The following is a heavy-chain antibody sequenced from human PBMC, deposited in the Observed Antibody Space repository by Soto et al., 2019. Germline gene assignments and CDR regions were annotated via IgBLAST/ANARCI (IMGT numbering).Heavy chain of an antibody. D-gene: IGHD6-19*01. Sequence: QITLKESGPTLVKPTQTLTLTCTFSGFSLSTSGVAVGWIRQPPGKALEWLALIYWDDDKRYSPSLKSRLTITKDTSNNQVVLTMTNMDPVDTATYYCAHRPIVVSGPRGFAWFDPWGQGTLVTLSS. CDR2: IYWDDDK. CDR1: GFSLSTSGVA. CDR3: AHRPIVVSGPRGFAWFDP. J-gene: IGHJ5*02. V-gene: IGHV2-5*02.